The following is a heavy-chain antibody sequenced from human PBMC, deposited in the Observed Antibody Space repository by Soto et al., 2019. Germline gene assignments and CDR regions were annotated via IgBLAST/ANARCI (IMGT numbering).Heavy chain of an antibody. D-gene: IGHD3-3*01. CDR2: ISYDGSNK. J-gene: IGHJ6*02. V-gene: IGHV3-30-3*01. CDR3: ARAHQVTIFGVVIVRGSGVMDV. CDR1: GFTFSSYA. Sequence: QVQLVESGGGVVQPGRSLRLSCAASGFTFSSYAMHWVRQAPGKGLEWVAVISYDGSNKYYADSVKGRFTISRDNSKNTLYLQMNSLRAEDTAVYYCARAHQVTIFGVVIVRGSGVMDVWGQGTTVTVSS.